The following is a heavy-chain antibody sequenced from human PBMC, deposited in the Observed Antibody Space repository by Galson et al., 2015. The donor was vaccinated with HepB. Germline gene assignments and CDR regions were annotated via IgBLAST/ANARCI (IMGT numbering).Heavy chain of an antibody. V-gene: IGHV4-34*01. J-gene: IGHJ4*02. D-gene: IGHD1-26*01. CDR2: INHSGST. Sequence: SETLSLTCAVYGGSFSGYYWSWIRQPPGKGLEWIGEINHSGSTNYNPSLKSRVTISVDTSKNQFSLKLSSVTAADTAVYYCARGNPGSYLDYWGQGTLVTVSS. CDR1: GGSFSGYY. CDR3: ARGNPGSYLDY.